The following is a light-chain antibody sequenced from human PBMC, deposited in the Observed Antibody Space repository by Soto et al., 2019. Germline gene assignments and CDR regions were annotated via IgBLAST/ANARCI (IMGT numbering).Light chain of an antibody. J-gene: IGKJ1*01. CDR2: GAY. V-gene: IGKV3-15*01. CDR1: QSVSSD. CDR3: QQYNNSPRT. Sequence: EIVMTQSPATLSVSPGERATLSCRASQSVSSDLAWYHQKPGQAPRLLIYGAYTRETGIPARFSGSGSGTEFTLTINSLQSEDVAVYYCQQYNNSPRTFGQGTKVDIK.